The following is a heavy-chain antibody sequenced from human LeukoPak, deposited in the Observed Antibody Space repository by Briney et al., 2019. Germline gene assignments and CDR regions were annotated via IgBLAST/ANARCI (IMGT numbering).Heavy chain of an antibody. CDR1: GFTFDDYA. CDR2: ISWNSGSI. Sequence: GGSLRLSCAASGFTFDDYAMHWVRQAPGKGLEWVSGISWNSGSIGYADSVKGRFTISRDNAKNPLYLQMNSLRAEDTALYYCAKDPTAMVTSFDYWGQGTLVTVSS. D-gene: IGHD5-18*01. J-gene: IGHJ4*02. CDR3: AKDPTAMVTSFDY. V-gene: IGHV3-9*01.